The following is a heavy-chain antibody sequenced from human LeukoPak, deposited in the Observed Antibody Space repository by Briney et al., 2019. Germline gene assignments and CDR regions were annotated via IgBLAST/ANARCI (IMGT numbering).Heavy chain of an antibody. D-gene: IGHD3-3*01. CDR1: GGSISSYY. V-gene: IGHV4-59*01. CDR3: ARDTFGFDY. CDR2: IYHSGST. Sequence: SETLSLTCTVSGGSISSYYWSWVRQPPGKGLEWIGYIYHSGSTNYNPSLKSRVTISVDTSKNQFSLKLSSVTAADTAVYYCARDTFGFDYWGQGTLVTVSS. J-gene: IGHJ4*02.